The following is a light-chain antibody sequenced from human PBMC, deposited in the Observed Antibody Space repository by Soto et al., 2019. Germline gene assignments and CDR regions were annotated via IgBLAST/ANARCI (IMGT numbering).Light chain of an antibody. CDR2: ASS. V-gene: IGKV1-39*01. Sequence: DIQLTQSPSSLSASVGDRVTINCRASQSIYTYLNWFQLKPGKGPKLLIFASSTLQSGVPSRFSGSGSGAGFSLTISSLQPEDFATYYCQQSYSNTLSFGGGTRV. CDR1: QSIYTY. J-gene: IGKJ4*01. CDR3: QQSYSNTLS.